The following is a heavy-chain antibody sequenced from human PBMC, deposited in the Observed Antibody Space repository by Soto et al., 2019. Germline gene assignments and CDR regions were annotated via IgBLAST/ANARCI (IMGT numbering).Heavy chain of an antibody. D-gene: IGHD3-3*01. CDR2: ISAYNGNT. CDR3: ARGRSSYDFWSGALDYMDV. Sequence: ASVKVSCKASGYTFTSYGISWVRQAPGQGLEWMGWISAYNGNTNYAQKLQGRVTMTTDTSTSTAYMELRSLRSDDVAVYYCARGRSSYDFWSGALDYMDVWGKGTTVTVSS. J-gene: IGHJ6*03. V-gene: IGHV1-18*03. CDR1: GYTFTSYG.